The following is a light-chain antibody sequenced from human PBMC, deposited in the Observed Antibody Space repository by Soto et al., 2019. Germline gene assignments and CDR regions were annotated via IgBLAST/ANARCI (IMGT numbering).Light chain of an antibody. J-gene: IGLJ1*01. Sequence: QSALTQPRSVSGSPGQSVTISCTGTSSDVGGYNYVSWYQQHPGKAPKLLIYDVSKRPSGVPDGFSGSKSDNTASLTISGLQAEDEADYYCCSYAGSYTLYVFGTGTKLTVL. CDR1: SSDVGGYNY. V-gene: IGLV2-11*01. CDR2: DVS. CDR3: CSYAGSYTLYV.